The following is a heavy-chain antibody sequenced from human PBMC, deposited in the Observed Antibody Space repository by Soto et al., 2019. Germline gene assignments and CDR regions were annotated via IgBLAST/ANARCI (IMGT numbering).Heavy chain of an antibody. J-gene: IGHJ4*01. CDR3: VKVLVRYVLVILCDN. CDR1: GFTFSSYA. Sequence: GGSLRLSCAASGFTFSSYAMSWVRQAPGKGLEWVSAISGSGGSTYYADSVKGRFTISRDNSKNTLYLQMNSLRAEDTAVYYSVKVLVRYVLVILCDNWGDGTVVTIS. CDR2: ISGSGGST. V-gene: IGHV3-23*01. D-gene: IGHD3-10*01.